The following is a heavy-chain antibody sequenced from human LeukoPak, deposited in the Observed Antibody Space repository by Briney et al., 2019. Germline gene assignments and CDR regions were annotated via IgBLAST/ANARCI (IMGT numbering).Heavy chain of an antibody. V-gene: IGHV1-2*04. Sequence: ASVKVSCKASGYTFTGYYMHWVRQAPGQGLEWMGWINPNSGGTNYAQKFQDWVTMTRDTSISTAYMELSRLRSDDTAVYYCARGASTYYYDSSGYYYWGQGTLVTVSS. CDR1: GYTFTGYY. CDR2: INPNSGGT. D-gene: IGHD3-22*01. CDR3: ARGASTYYYDSSGYYY. J-gene: IGHJ4*02.